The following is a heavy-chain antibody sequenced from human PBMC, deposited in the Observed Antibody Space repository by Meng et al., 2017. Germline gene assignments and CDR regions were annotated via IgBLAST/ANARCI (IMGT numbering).Heavy chain of an antibody. CDR1: GGSFSGYY. Sequence: EQLQQWGAGLLKPSETLALTCAVYGGSFSGYYWSWIRQPPGKGLEWIGEINHSGSTNYNPSLKSRVTISVDTSKNQFSLKLSSVTAADTAVYYCARGTRGYSYGNDYWGQGTLVTVSS. D-gene: IGHD5-18*01. CDR2: INHSGST. CDR3: ARGTRGYSYGNDY. V-gene: IGHV4-34*01. J-gene: IGHJ4*02.